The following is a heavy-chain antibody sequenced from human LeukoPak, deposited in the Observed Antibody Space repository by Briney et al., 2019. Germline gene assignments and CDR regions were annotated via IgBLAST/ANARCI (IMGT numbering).Heavy chain of an antibody. V-gene: IGHV4-30-2*01. CDR3: ARGGPEYLSDY. CDR1: GGSISSGGYY. Sequence: SSETLSLTCTVSGGSISSGGYYWSWIRQPPGKGLEWIGYIYHSGSTYYNPSLKSRVTISVDRSKDQFSLKLSSVTAADTAVYYCARGGPEYLSDYWGQGTLVTVSS. J-gene: IGHJ4*02. D-gene: IGHD2-2*02. CDR2: IYHSGST.